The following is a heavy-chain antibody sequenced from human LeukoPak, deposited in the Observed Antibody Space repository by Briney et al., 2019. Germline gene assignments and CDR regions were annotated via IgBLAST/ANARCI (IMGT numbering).Heavy chain of an antibody. D-gene: IGHD3-22*01. Sequence: PSETLSLTCTVSGGSISSYYWSWIRQPPGKGLEWIGYIYYSGGTNYNPSLKSRVTISVDTSKNQFSLKLSSVTAADTAVYYCAINYYDTGAFDIWGQATMVTVSS. CDR3: AINYYDTGAFDI. J-gene: IGHJ3*02. V-gene: IGHV4-59*01. CDR1: GGSISSYY. CDR2: IYYSGGT.